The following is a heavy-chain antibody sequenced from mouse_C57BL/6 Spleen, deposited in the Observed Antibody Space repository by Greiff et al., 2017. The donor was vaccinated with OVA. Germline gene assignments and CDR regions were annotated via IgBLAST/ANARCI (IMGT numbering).Heavy chain of an antibody. CDR1: GFTFSDYY. D-gene: IGHD2-2*01. Sequence: EVKVVESEGGLVQPGSSMKLSCTASGFTFSDYYMAWVRQVPEKGLEWVANINYDGSSTYYLDSLKSRFIISRDNAKNILYLQMSSLKSEDTATYYCARDMVTYLDYWGQGTTLTVSS. CDR2: INYDGSST. CDR3: ARDMVTYLDY. V-gene: IGHV5-16*01. J-gene: IGHJ2*01.